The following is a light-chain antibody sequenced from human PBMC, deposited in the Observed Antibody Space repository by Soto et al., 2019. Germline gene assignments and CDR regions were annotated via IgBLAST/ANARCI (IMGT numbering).Light chain of an antibody. CDR2: KAS. Sequence: DIQMTQSPSTLSASIGDRVTITCRASQTVDNWLAWYQQKPGKAPNLLIYKASTLETGVPSRFSGTGAGTEFTITITSMQPADFATYFCLQYDSYPLTFGGGTKVEIK. J-gene: IGKJ4*01. CDR3: LQYDSYPLT. CDR1: QTVDNW. V-gene: IGKV1-5*03.